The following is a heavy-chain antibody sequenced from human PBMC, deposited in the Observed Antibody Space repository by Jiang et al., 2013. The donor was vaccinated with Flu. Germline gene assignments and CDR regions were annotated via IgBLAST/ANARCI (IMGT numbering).Heavy chain of an antibody. V-gene: IGHV3-23*04. J-gene: IGHJ3*02. D-gene: IGHD2-15*01. CDR2: ISIGGETT. CDR3: ASCQGGFCQRNGAFDM. Sequence: VQLVESGGGLVQPGGSLRLSCEVSGFTLSSLAMSWVRQAPGKGLEWVSVISIGGETTFYADSVKGRYTISRDTSKNTLYLQMNSLGAEDTAVFYCASCQGGFCQRNGAFDMWGQGTMVTVSS. CDR1: GFTLSSLA.